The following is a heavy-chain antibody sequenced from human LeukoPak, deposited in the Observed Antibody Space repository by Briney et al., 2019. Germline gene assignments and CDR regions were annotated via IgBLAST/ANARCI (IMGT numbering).Heavy chain of an antibody. D-gene: IGHD3-16*01. CDR2: IKQDGSEK. CDR3: ARVGYVDEAFDN. V-gene: IGHV3-7*03. J-gene: IGHJ4*02. CDR1: GFTFSSYW. Sequence: GGSLRLSCAASGFTFSSYWMSWVRQAPGKGLEWVANIKQDGSEKYYVDSVMGRFAISRDNAENTLYLQLNRLRAEDTALYYCARVGYVDEAFDNWGQGVLVAVSS.